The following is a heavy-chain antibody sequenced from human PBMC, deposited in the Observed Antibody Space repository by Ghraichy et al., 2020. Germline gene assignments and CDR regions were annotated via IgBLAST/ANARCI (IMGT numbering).Heavy chain of an antibody. CDR2: ISYDGSNK. Sequence: GGSLRLSCAASGFTFSSYGMHWVRQAPGKGLEWVAVISYDGSNKYYADSVKGRFTISRDNSKNTLYLQMNSLRAEDTAVYYCAKDTSDYADSGFLGYWGQGTLVTVSS. J-gene: IGHJ4*02. D-gene: IGHD4-17*01. CDR3: AKDTSDYADSGFLGY. CDR1: GFTFSSYG. V-gene: IGHV3-30*18.